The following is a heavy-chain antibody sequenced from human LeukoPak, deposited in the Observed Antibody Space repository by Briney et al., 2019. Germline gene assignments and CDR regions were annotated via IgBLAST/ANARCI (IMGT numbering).Heavy chain of an antibody. J-gene: IGHJ4*02. D-gene: IGHD5-24*01. CDR1: GDSVSSNSAA. Sequence: SQTLSLTCAISGDSVSSNSAAWNWIRQSPSRGLEWLGRTYYRSKWYNDYAVSVKSRITINPDTSKNQFSLQLNSVTPEDTAVYYCARDPDFFRDGYHAGHFDYWGQGTLVTVSS. CDR2: TYYRSKWYN. V-gene: IGHV6-1*01. CDR3: ARDPDFFRDGYHAGHFDY.